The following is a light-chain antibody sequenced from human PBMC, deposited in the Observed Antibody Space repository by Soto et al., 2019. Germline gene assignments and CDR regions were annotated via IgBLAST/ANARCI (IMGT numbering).Light chain of an antibody. Sequence: DIQLTQSPSSLSASVGDRVTITSRVSQGISSYLNWYQQKPGKAPKLLIYAASSLQSGVPSRFSGSGSGTDFTLTISSLQPEDFATYYCQQSYSTPRTFGQGTKVDIK. CDR3: QQSYSTPRT. V-gene: IGKV1-39*01. CDR2: AAS. CDR1: QGISSY. J-gene: IGKJ1*01.